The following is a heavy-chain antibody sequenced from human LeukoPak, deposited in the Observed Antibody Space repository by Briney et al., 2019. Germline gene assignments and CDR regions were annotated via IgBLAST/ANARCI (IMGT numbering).Heavy chain of an antibody. Sequence: ASVKVSCKASGGTFSSYAISWVRQAPGQGLEWMGGIIPIFGTANYAQKFQGRVTITADESTSTAYMELSSLRSEDTAVYYCARTGTHANDYYDSSGYYYKDAFDIWGQGTMVTVSS. D-gene: IGHD3-22*01. CDR1: GGTFSSYA. J-gene: IGHJ3*02. CDR2: IIPIFGTA. CDR3: ARTGTHANDYYDSSGYYYKDAFDI. V-gene: IGHV1-69*13.